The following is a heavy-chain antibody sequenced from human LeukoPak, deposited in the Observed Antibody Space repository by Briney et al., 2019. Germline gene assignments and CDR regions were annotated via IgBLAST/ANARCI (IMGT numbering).Heavy chain of an antibody. V-gene: IGHV4-59*08. CDR1: GGSISVSY. CDR2: ISNSGST. Sequence: SETLSLTCIVSGGSISVSYWSWIRQPPGKGLEWIGYISNSGSTNYNPSLKSRVTISVDTSKNQLSLKVSSVTAADTAVYYCARHGVNWEWGSDMLWGQGTLVAVSS. CDR3: ARHGVNWEWGSDML. D-gene: IGHD1-1*01. J-gene: IGHJ4*02.